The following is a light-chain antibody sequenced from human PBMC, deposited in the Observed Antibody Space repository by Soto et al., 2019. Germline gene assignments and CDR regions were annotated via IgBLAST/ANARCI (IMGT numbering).Light chain of an antibody. CDR1: SSDVGGYNY. J-gene: IGLJ1*01. V-gene: IGLV2-14*01. CDR3: SSHTNSNTVYV. CDR2: EVN. Sequence: QSALTQPASVSGSPGQSITISCTGTSSDVGGYNYVSWYQQHPGQAPKLMIYEVNNRPSGVSNRFSGSKSGTTASLTISGLQAEDEADYYCSSHTNSNTVYVFGAGTKLTVL.